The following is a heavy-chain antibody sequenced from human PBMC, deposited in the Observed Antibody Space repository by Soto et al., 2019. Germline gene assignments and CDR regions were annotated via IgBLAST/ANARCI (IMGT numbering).Heavy chain of an antibody. V-gene: IGHV6-1*01. Sequence: SPTLSLTCAISGDSVSSNGAAWNWIRQSPSRGLEWLGRTYYRSKWYNDYAPSVKSRITINPVTSKSQLSLQLDSVTPDDTAVYYCARGRGHCDGGFCYSWFDYWGRGTLVTVSS. CDR2: TYYRSKWYN. D-gene: IGHD2-15*01. CDR1: GDSVSSNGAA. J-gene: IGHJ4*02. CDR3: ARGRGHCDGGFCYSWFDY.